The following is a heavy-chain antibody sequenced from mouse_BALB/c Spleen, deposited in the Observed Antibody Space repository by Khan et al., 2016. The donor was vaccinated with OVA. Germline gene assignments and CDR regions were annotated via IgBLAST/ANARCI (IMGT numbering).Heavy chain of an antibody. V-gene: IGHV9-4*01. Sequence: QIQLVQSGPELKKPGETVRISCKASGYTFTTAGIQWVQKMPGKGLKWIGWINTHSGEPTYADDFKGRFAFSLETSASTAYLQINNLKNEDTATYFCARPPYFSYTLDHWGQGTSVTVSS. J-gene: IGHJ4*01. CDR2: INTHSGEP. CDR1: GYTFTTAG. CDR3: ARPPYFSYTLDH. D-gene: IGHD2-10*01.